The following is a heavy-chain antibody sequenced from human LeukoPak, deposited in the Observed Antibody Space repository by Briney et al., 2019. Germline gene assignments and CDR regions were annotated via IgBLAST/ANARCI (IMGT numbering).Heavy chain of an antibody. CDR2: FGISGTI. Sequence: GSLRLSCAASGFTVNTYDMHWVRQAPGEGPEWIAYFGISGTIYYADSVRGRFTISRDNAKNSLVLQMNSLRVDDTAIYYCAGYGVYPYWGQGTPVTVSS. CDR3: AGYGVYPY. CDR1: GFTVNTYD. V-gene: IGHV3-48*01. J-gene: IGHJ4*02. D-gene: IGHD4-17*01.